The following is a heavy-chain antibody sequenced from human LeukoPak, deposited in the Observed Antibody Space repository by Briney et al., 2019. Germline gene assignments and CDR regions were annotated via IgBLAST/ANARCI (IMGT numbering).Heavy chain of an antibody. D-gene: IGHD6-13*01. V-gene: IGHV4-34*01. CDR1: GGSFSGYY. Sequence: SETLSLTRAVYGGSFSGYYWSWIRQPPGKGLEWIGEINHSGSTNYNPSLKSRVTISVDTSKNQFSLKLSSVTAADTAVYYCARGENSSSWFGYYYYYMDVWGKGTTVTVSS. J-gene: IGHJ6*03. CDR2: INHSGST. CDR3: ARGENSSSWFGYYYYYMDV.